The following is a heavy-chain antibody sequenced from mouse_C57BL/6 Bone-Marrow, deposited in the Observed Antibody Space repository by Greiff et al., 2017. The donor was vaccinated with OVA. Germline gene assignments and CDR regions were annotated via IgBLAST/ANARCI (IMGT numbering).Heavy chain of an antibody. CDR3: ARGRDYSNFDY. CDR1: GYTFTSYG. Sequence: VKLQESGAELARPGASVKLSCKASGYTFTSYGISWVKQSTGQGLEWIGVIYPRSGNTYYNEKFKSKATLTADKSSSTAYMELRSLTSEDSAVYFCARGRDYSNFDYWGRGTTLTVSS. V-gene: IGHV1-81*01. J-gene: IGHJ2*01. D-gene: IGHD2-5*01. CDR2: IYPRSGNT.